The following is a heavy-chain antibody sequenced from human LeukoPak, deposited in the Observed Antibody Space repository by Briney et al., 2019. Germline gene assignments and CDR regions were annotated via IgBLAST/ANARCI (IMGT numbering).Heavy chain of an antibody. CDR3: ARQRTADV. Sequence: SETLSLTCTVSGGSISSSSYYWGWIRQPPGKGLEWIGSIYYSGSTYYNPSLKSRVTISVDTSKNQFSLKLSSVTAADTAVYYCARQRTADVWGKGTTVSVSS. D-gene: IGHD4-17*01. J-gene: IGHJ6*04. CDR1: GGSISSSSYY. CDR2: IYYSGST. V-gene: IGHV4-39*01.